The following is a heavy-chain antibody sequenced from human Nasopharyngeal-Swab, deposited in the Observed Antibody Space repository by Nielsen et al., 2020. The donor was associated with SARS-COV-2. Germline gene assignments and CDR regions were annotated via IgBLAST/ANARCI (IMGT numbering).Heavy chain of an antibody. CDR1: GGSFSGYY. CDR2: INHSGST. J-gene: IGHJ4*02. CDR3: ARHPTTAFDY. V-gene: IGHV4-34*01. Sequence: GSLRLSCAVYGGSFSGYYWSWIRQPPGKGLEWIGEINHSGSTNYNPSLKSRVTISVDTSKNQFSLKLSSVTAADTAVYYCARHPTTAFDYWGQGTLVTVSS. D-gene: IGHD4-11*01.